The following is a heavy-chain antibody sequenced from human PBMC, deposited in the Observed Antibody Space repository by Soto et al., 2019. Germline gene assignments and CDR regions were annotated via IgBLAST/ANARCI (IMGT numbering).Heavy chain of an antibody. D-gene: IGHD3-22*01. V-gene: IGHV4-34*01. CDR3: ARGEDSSGYSDAFDI. CDR1: GGSFSGYY. Sequence: SETLSLTXAVYGGSFSGYYWSWIRQPPGKGLEWIGEINHSGSTNYNPSLKSRVTISIDTSKNQFSLKLSSVTAADTAVYYCARGEDSSGYSDAFDIWGQGTMVTVSS. J-gene: IGHJ3*02. CDR2: INHSGST.